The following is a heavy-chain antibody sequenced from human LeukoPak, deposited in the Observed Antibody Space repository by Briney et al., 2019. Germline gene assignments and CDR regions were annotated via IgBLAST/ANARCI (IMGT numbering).Heavy chain of an antibody. CDR2: ISAYNGNT. D-gene: IGHD3-22*01. V-gene: IGHV1-18*01. CDR3: ARRRAYYYDSSGYWALDY. CDR1: GYTFTSYG. J-gene: IGHJ4*02. Sequence: ASVKVSCKASGYTFTSYGISWVRQAPGQGLEWMGWISAYNGNTNYAQKLQDRVTMTTDTSTSTAYMELRSLRSDDTAVYYCARRRAYYYDSSGYWALDYWGQGTLVTVSS.